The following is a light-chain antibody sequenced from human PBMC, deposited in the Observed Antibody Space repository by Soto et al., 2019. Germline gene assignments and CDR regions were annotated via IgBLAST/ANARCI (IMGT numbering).Light chain of an antibody. CDR1: SSDVGGYNY. J-gene: IGLJ1*01. Sequence: QSVLTQPASVSGSPGQSITISCTGTSSDVGGYNYVSWYQHHPGKAPKLIIYDVSNRPSGVSNRFSGSKSGNTASLTISGLQPEDEADYYCSSYTTSTTPQIVFGTGTKVTVL. CDR3: SSYTTSTTPQIV. CDR2: DVS. V-gene: IGLV2-14*03.